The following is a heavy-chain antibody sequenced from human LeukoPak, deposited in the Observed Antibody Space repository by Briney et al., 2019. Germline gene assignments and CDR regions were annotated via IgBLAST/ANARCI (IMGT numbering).Heavy chain of an antibody. CDR1: GGTFSSYA. V-gene: IGHV1-69*13. CDR3: ARGGYSYGYAIDY. Sequence: SVKVSCKASGGTFSSYAISWVRQAPGQGLEWMGGIIPIFGTANYAQKFQGRVTITADESTSTAYMELSGLRSEDTAVYYCARGGYSYGYAIDYWGQGTLVTVSS. D-gene: IGHD5-18*01. J-gene: IGHJ4*02. CDR2: IIPIFGTA.